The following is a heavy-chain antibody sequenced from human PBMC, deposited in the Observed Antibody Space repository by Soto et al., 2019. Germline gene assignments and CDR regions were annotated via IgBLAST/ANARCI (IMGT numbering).Heavy chain of an antibody. CDR2: ISGSGKDT. CDR1: GFTFSNYR. J-gene: IGHJ6*02. Sequence: XGSLRLSCGTCGFTFSNYRMNWVREAPGNGLEWVASISGSGKDTFYRDSVKGRFTISRDNAESSLVLQMNSLTVDDTAVYHCARVHLVRTSSYYCGMDVWGPGTTVTVSS. CDR3: ARVHLVRTSSYYCGMDV. D-gene: IGHD6-6*01. V-gene: IGHV3-21*06.